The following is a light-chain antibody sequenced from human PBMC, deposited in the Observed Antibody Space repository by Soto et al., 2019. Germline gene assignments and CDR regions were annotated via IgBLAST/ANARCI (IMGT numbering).Light chain of an antibody. CDR2: EVS. Sequence: QSVLTQPASVSGSPGQSITISCSGTSSDIGSYNHVAWFQQFPGKSPKLTIYEVSSRPSGVSSRFSGSKSGNTASLTISGLQAEDEADYYCIAYTGSSTSYVFGSGTKVTV. J-gene: IGLJ1*01. CDR3: IAYTGSSTSYV. V-gene: IGLV2-14*01. CDR1: SSDIGSYNH.